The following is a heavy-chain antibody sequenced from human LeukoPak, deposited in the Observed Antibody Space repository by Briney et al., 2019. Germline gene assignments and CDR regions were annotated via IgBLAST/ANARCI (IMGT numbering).Heavy chain of an antibody. CDR2: INPNSGGT. J-gene: IGHJ5*02. CDR1: GYNIIDYY. V-gene: IGHV1-2*02. CDR3: ASVIAAAGQNWFDP. Sequence: ASVKVSCKASGYNIIDYYIHWVRQAPGQGLEWMGWINPNSGGTNYAQKFQGRVTMTRDTSISTAYMELSRLRSDDTAVYYCASVIAAAGQNWFDPWGQGTLVTVSS. D-gene: IGHD6-13*01.